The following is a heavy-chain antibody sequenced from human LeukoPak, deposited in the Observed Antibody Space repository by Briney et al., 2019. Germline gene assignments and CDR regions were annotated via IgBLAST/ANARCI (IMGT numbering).Heavy chain of an antibody. CDR1: GFTFSSYA. Sequence: GGSLRLSCAASGFTFSSYAMHWVRQAPGKGLEWVAVISYDGSNKYYADSVKGRFTISRDNSKNTLYLQMNSLRAEDTAVYYCAKDNRDYYIDYWGQGTLVTVSS. CDR3: AKDNRDYYIDY. CDR2: ISYDGSNK. J-gene: IGHJ4*02. D-gene: IGHD3-10*01. V-gene: IGHV3-30-3*02.